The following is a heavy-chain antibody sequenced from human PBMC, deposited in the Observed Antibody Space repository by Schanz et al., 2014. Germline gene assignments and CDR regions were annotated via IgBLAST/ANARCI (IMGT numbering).Heavy chain of an antibody. CDR2: IWYAGNNK. CDR1: GFTFSSYG. J-gene: IGHJ3*02. V-gene: IGHV3-33*06. CDR3: ANDMHKDYGGNPQAFDI. Sequence: QVQLVKSGGGVVQPGRSLRLSCAASGFTFSSYGMHWVRQAPGKGLEWVAVIWYAGNNKFYADSVKGRFIISRDNSKNTMELQMNSLRDEDTALDSCANDMHKDYGGNPQAFDIWGQGTMVTVSS. D-gene: IGHD4-17*01.